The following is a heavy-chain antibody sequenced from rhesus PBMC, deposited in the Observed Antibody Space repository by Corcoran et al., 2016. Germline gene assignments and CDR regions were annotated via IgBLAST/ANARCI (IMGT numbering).Heavy chain of an antibody. D-gene: IGHD4-23*01. CDR2: IYWDDDK. CDR1: GFSLTTSGMG. J-gene: IGHJ6*01. V-gene: IGHV2-174*01. Sequence: QVTLKESGPALVKPTQTLTLTCTFSGFSLTTSGMGVGWIRQPPGKALEGLALIYWDDDKRYRSSLKSRFNISKDTSKNQVVRTMTNMDPVETATYYGARGNKVITLEGLDSCGQGVVVTVSS. CDR3: ARGNKVITLEGLDS.